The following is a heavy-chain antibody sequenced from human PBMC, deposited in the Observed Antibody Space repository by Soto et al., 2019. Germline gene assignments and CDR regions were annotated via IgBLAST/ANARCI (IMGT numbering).Heavy chain of an antibody. J-gene: IGHJ3*01. CDR2: IYWDGDK. CDR1: GFSLSTTSVG. V-gene: IGHV2-5*02. D-gene: IGHD6-19*01. Sequence: QIILKESGPTLVKPTQTLTLTCNFSGFSLSTTSVGVGWILQPPGKALEWLALIYWDGDKRYRPSQKRRLTNTKHSAKNHVVLMMTNMDPVDTVTYYCVYMPPQQWRSFCVWGQRTMGIVSS. CDR3: VYMPPQQWRSFCV.